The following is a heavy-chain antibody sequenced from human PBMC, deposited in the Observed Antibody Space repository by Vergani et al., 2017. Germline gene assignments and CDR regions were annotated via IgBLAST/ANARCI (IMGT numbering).Heavy chain of an antibody. J-gene: IGHJ4*02. CDR2: INPSGGST. V-gene: IGHV1-46*03. D-gene: IGHD3-10*02. CDR1: GYTFTSYY. CDR3: ARDSTRLGLFDY. Sequence: QVQLVQSGAEVKKPGASVKVSCKASGYTFTSYYMHWVRQAPGQGLEWMGIINPSGGSTSYAQKFQGRVTMTRDTSTSTDYMELSSLRSEDTAVYYCARDSTRLGLFDYWGQGTLVTVSS.